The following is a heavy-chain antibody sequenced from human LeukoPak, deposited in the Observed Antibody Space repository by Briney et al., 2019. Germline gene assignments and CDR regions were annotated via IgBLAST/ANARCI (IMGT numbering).Heavy chain of an antibody. V-gene: IGHV4-59*01. CDR2: VHYSGST. J-gene: IGHJ4*02. D-gene: IGHD3-9*01. CDR1: GDSITNYY. Sequence: SETLSLTCIVSGDSITNYYWSWIRQPPGKGLEWIGCVHYSGSTNYNPSLKSRVTISLDTPKNQFSLKMSSVTAADTAVYYCARGILTGLDYFDYWGEGTLVIVSS. CDR3: ARGILTGLDYFDY.